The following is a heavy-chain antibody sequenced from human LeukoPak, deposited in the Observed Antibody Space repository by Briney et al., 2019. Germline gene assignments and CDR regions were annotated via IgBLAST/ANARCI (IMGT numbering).Heavy chain of an antibody. CDR2: ITSDARST. D-gene: IGHD3-10*01. V-gene: IGHV3-74*01. CDR1: GFTFSNYW. CDR3: AREFEGQEAGAYGSGSYDVFDI. Sequence: PGGSLRLFCAASGFTFSNYWMHWVRRAPGKGLVWVSRITSDARSTSYANSVKGRFTISRDNAKNTLYLRMNSLRAEDTAVYYCAREFEGQEAGAYGSGSYDVFDIWGQGTMVTVSS. J-gene: IGHJ3*02.